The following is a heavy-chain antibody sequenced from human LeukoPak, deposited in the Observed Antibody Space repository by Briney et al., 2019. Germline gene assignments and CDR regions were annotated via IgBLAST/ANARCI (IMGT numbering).Heavy chain of an antibody. V-gene: IGHV4-4*07. CDR2: IHTSGST. J-gene: IGHJ3*02. Sequence: SETLSLTCTVSGGSISSYYWSWIRQPAGKGLEWIGRIHTSGSTNYNPSLKSRVTMSVDTSKNQFSLKLSSVTAADTAVYYCARDRSITIFGVVIIIAFDIWGQGTMVTVSS. CDR3: ARDRSITIFGVVIIIAFDI. D-gene: IGHD3-3*01. CDR1: GGSISSYY.